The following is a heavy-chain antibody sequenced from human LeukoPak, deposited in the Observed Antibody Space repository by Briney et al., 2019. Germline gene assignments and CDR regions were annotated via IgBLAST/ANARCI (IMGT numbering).Heavy chain of an antibody. Sequence: PSETLSLTCTVSGGSISSGGYYWSWIRQPPGKGLEWIGYIYYSGSTNYNPSLKSRVTISVDTSKNQFSLKLSSVTAADTAVYYCARDSGNEGLFDYWGQGTLVTVSS. V-gene: IGHV4-61*08. D-gene: IGHD1-26*01. CDR2: IYYSGST. CDR3: ARDSGNEGLFDY. J-gene: IGHJ4*02. CDR1: GGSISSGGYY.